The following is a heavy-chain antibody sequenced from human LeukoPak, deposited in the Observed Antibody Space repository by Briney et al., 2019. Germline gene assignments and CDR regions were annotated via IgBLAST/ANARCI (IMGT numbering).Heavy chain of an antibody. Sequence: ASVKVSCKASGYTFTVYYMHWVRQAPGQGVEWVGWINPNSGGTNYAQKFQGRVTMTRDTSISTAYMELSRLRSDDTAVYYCARYGGNSDYYYYMDVWGKGTTVTVSS. D-gene: IGHD4-23*01. CDR3: ARYGGNSDYYYYMDV. J-gene: IGHJ6*03. CDR2: INPNSGGT. V-gene: IGHV1-2*02. CDR1: GYTFTVYY.